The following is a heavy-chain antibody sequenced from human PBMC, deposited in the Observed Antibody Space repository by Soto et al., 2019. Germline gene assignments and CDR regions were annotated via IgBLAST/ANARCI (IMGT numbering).Heavy chain of an antibody. CDR2: VSGSGGST. V-gene: IGHV3-23*01. CDR1: GFTFSSYA. CDR3: AKDVRASLSGPYFDY. J-gene: IGHJ4*02. D-gene: IGHD3-3*01. Sequence: GGSLRLSCAASGFTFSSYAMSWVRQAPGKGLEWVSAVSGSGGSTYYADSVKGRFTISRDNSKNTLYLQMNSLRAEDTAVYYCAKDVRASLSGPYFDYWGQGTLVTVSS.